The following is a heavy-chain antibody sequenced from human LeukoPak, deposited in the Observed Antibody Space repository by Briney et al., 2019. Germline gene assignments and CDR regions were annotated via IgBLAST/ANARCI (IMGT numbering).Heavy chain of an antibody. D-gene: IGHD4-23*01. CDR1: GGSISSYS. CDR2: IHYSGIT. CDR3: ARGGGSVTPFDS. Sequence: KPSETLSLTCTISGGSISSYSWSWIRQPAGKGLEWIGHIHYSGITNSNPSLKSRVTISVDTSKKQFSLKLNSVTAADTAVYYCARGGGSVTPFDSWGQGTLVTVSS. V-gene: IGHV4-59*01. J-gene: IGHJ4*02.